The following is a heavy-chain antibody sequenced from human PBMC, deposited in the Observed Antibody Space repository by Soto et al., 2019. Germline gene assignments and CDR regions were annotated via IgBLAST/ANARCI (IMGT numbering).Heavy chain of an antibody. Sequence: QVQLQESGPGLVKPSQTLSLTCSVSGGSISSGDYNWTWIRQPPGKDLECVGNVYHTGTTYYNPSLKRRVSISVDTSKNLFSLRLSSVTAADTAVYYCARDKWELPLDIWGPGTVVTVSS. D-gene: IGHD1-26*01. J-gene: IGHJ3*02. V-gene: IGHV4-30-4*01. CDR2: VYHTGTT. CDR1: GGSISSGDYN. CDR3: ARDKWELPLDI.